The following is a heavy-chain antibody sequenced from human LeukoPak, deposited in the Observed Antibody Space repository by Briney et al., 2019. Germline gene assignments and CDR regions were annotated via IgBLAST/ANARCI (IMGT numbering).Heavy chain of an antibody. CDR3: AKGSFGDWFDP. V-gene: IGHV3-23*01. J-gene: IGHJ5*02. CDR2: ISGSGGTT. Sequence: GGSLRLSCAASGFTFSSYAMSWVRQAPGKGLEWVSAISGSGGTTYYADSVKGRFTISRDNSKNTLYLQMNSLRAGDTAVYYCAKGSFGDWFDPWGQGTLVTVSS. CDR1: GFTFSSYA. D-gene: IGHD3-16*01.